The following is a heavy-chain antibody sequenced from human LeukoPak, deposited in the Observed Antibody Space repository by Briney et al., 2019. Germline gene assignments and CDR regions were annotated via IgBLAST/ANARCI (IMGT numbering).Heavy chain of an antibody. D-gene: IGHD2-2*01. CDR2: ISSSSSTI. Sequence: GGSLRLSWAASGFTLSSSSMNWVRHAARERLGWGSYISSSSSTIYYPDSVKGRFTISRDNAKNSPYMQMNSLRAEDTAVYYCARDLQLLWAGVYWGQGTLVTVSS. CDR3: ARDLQLLWAGVY. V-gene: IGHV3-48*01. J-gene: IGHJ4*02. CDR1: GFTLSSSS.